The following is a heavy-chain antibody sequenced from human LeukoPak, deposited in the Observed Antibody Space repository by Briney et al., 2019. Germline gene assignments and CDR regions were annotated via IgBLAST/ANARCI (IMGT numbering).Heavy chain of an antibody. CDR2: ISGSGVNT. Sequence: GGSLRLSRAASGFSFSSYTMNWVRQAPGKGLEWVSSISGSGVNTHYADSVKGRFAISRDNAKNSLYLQMNSLRAEDTAVYYCARTLRITIFGVVIHNWFDPWGQGTLVTVSS. D-gene: IGHD3-3*01. J-gene: IGHJ5*02. V-gene: IGHV3-21*01. CDR1: GFSFSSYT. CDR3: ARTLRITIFGVVIHNWFDP.